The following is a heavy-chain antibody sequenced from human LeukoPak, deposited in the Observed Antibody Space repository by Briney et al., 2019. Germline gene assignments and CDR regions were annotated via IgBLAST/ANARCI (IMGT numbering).Heavy chain of an antibody. D-gene: IGHD2-2*01. J-gene: IGHJ4*02. Sequence: GGSLRLSCAAAGFTIDTYNFNWVRQAPGKGLEWVANIKQDGSEKYYVDSVKGRFTISRDNAKNSLYLQMNSLRAADTAVYYCATSRTLDYWGQGTLVTVSS. CDR1: GFTIDTYN. V-gene: IGHV3-7*01. CDR2: IKQDGSEK. CDR3: ATSRTLDY.